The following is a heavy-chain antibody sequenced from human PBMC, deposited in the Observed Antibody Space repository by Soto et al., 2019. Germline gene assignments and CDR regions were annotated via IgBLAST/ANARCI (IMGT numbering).Heavy chain of an antibody. D-gene: IGHD1-1*01. V-gene: IGHV3-23*01. CDR1: GFTFSSYA. Sequence: EVQLLESGGGLVQPGGSLRLSCAASGFTFSSYAMSWVRQAPGKGLEWVSAISGSGGSTYYADSVKGRFTISRDNSKNTLYLQMNSLRAEDTAVYYCAKVKAAVNWNDGYAFFDYWGQGTLVTVSS. J-gene: IGHJ4*02. CDR3: AKVKAAVNWNDGYAFFDY. CDR2: ISGSGGST.